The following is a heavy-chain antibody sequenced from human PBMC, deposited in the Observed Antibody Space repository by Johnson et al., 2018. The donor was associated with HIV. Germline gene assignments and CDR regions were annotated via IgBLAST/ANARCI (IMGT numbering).Heavy chain of an antibody. CDR1: GFSFSSFA. J-gene: IGHJ3*02. V-gene: IGHV3-30*14. D-gene: IGHD5-18*01. CDR2: MSFDETNS. Sequence: QVQLVESGGGVVQPGRSLRLSCVASGFSFSSFAMHWVRQAPGKGLQWVAVMSFDETNSYDSDSVDVKGRFTISRDNSKNTLYLQMNSLRAEDTAVYYCAKERGYSYGRGAFDIWGQGTMVTVSS. CDR3: AKERGYSYGRGAFDI.